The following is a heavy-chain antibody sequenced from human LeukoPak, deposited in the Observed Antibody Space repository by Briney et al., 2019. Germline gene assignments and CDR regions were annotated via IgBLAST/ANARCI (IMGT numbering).Heavy chain of an antibody. J-gene: IGHJ4*02. CDR1: GFTFSDYF. CDR3: ARLKYGGYSISDY. Sequence: GGSLRLSCAASGFTFSDYFMSWIRQAPGKGLEWVSYISSSSSYTNYADSVKGRFTISRDNAKNSLYLQMNSLRAEDTAVYYCARLKYGGYSISDYWGQGALVTVSS. CDR2: ISSSSSYT. V-gene: IGHV3-11*03. D-gene: IGHD4-23*01.